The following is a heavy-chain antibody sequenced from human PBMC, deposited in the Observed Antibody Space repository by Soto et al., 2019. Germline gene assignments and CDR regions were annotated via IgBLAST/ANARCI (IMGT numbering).Heavy chain of an antibody. CDR2: IYYSGST. V-gene: IGHV4-39*01. Sequence: SETLSLTCTVSGGSISSSSYYWGWIRQPPGKGLEWIGSIYYSGSTYYNPSLKSRVPISVDTSKNQFSLKLSPVTAADTAVYYCARLVKSWYDAFDIWGQGTMVTVSS. J-gene: IGHJ3*02. CDR1: GGSISSSSYY. D-gene: IGHD6-13*01. CDR3: ARLVKSWYDAFDI.